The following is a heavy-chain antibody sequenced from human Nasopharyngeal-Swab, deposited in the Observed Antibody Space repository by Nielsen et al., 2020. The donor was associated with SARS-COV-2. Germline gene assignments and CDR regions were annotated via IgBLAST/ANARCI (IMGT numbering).Heavy chain of an antibody. CDR3: ARDHRGTPIAAAGY. Sequence: WVRQAPGQGLEWMGGIIPIFGTANYAQKFQGRVTITVDESTSTAYMELSSLRSEDTAVYYCARDHRGTPIAAAGYWGQGTLVTVSS. V-gene: IGHV1-69*01. CDR2: IIPIFGTA. J-gene: IGHJ4*02. D-gene: IGHD6-13*01.